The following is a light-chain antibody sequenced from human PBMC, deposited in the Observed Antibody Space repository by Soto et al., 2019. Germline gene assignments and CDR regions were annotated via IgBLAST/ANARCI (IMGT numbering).Light chain of an antibody. V-gene: IGLV2-14*01. J-gene: IGLJ1*01. CDR1: SSDVGGYNY. CDR3: ISYTSSSTSYV. Sequence: QSALTQPASVPGSPGQSITISCTGTSSDVGGYNYVAWYQQHPGKVPRLTIYEVSNRPSGVSNRFSGSKSGSTASLTISGLQAEDEADYYCISYTSSSTSYVFGTGTKGTVL. CDR2: EVS.